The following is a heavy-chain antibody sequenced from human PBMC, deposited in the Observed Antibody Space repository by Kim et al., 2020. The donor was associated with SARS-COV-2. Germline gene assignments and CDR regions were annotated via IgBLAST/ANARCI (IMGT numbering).Heavy chain of an antibody. V-gene: IGHV3-30*03. CDR3: ATPEKAYSSTWYWGGFDY. D-gene: IGHD6-13*01. J-gene: IGHJ4*02. Sequence: GGSLRLSCATSGFTFSTYGMHWVHQAPGKGLEWVAVISYDGSNEYYADSVKGRFTISRDNSKNTVYLQMNSLRAEDTAVYFCATPEKAYSSTWYWGGFDYWGQGTLVTVSS. CDR1: GFTFSTYG. CDR2: ISYDGSNE.